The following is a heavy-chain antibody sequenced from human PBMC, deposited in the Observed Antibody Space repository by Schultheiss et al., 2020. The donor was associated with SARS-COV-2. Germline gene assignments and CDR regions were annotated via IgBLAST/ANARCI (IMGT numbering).Heavy chain of an antibody. CDR1: GFTFSGSA. CDR2: IRSKANSYAT. V-gene: IGHV3-73*01. J-gene: IGHJ4*02. Sequence: GGSLRLSCAASGFTFSGSAMHWVRQASGKGLEWVGRIRSKANSYATAYAASVKGRFTISRDDSKNTLYLQMNSLKTEDTAVYYCTTGKDDYGDYELGYWGQGTLVTVSS. D-gene: IGHD4-17*01. CDR3: TTGKDDYGDYELGY.